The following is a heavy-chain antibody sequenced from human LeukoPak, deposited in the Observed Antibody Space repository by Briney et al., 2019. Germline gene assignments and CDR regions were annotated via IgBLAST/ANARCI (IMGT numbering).Heavy chain of an antibody. Sequence: GGSLRLSCAASGFTFDDYAMHWVRQAPGKGLEWVSGISWNSGSIGYADSVKGRFTISRDNAKNSLYLQMNSLRAEDTALYYCAKDFPFNYWGQGTLVTVSS. J-gene: IGHJ4*02. CDR1: GFTFDDYA. V-gene: IGHV3-9*01. CDR3: AKDFPFNY. CDR2: ISWNSGSI.